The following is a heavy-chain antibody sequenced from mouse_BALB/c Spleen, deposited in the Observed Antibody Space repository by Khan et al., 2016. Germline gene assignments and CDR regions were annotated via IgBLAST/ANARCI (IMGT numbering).Heavy chain of an antibody. D-gene: IGHD1-1*01. CDR1: GYSFTSYT. V-gene: IGHV1-4*01. CDR2: INPSSAYT. J-gene: IGHJ2*01. CDR3: ARYSTTVVAPLDY. Sequence: QVQLKQSGAELARPGASVKMSCKASGYSFTSYTMHWVKQRPGQGLEWRGFINPSSAYTNYNQNFKDKATWTADKSSSTAYMQLSSLTSEDSAVYFCARYSTTVVAPLDYWGHGTTLTFSS.